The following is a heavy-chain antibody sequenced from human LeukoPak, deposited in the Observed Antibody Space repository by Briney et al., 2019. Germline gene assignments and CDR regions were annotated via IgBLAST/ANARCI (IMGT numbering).Heavy chain of an antibody. D-gene: IGHD5-12*01. Sequence: GGSLRLSCAASRFTSNSYAMSWVRQAPGKGLEWVSVIGGSNGITFYVGSVKGRFTISRDNSKDTLYLQMNSLRAEDTAVYYCARNENSGWGYFDYWGQGTLVTVSS. CDR2: IGGSNGIT. CDR3: ARNENSGWGYFDY. J-gene: IGHJ4*02. CDR1: RFTSNSYA. V-gene: IGHV3-23*01.